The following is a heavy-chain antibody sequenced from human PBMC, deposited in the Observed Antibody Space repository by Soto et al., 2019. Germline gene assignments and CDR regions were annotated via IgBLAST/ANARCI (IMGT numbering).Heavy chain of an antibody. CDR2: IIPIFGTA. CDR1: GYTFTSYA. V-gene: IGHV1-69*13. D-gene: IGHD5-12*01. Sequence: GASVKVSCKASGYTFTSYAMYWVRQAPGQRLEWMGGIIPIFGTANYAQKFQGRVTITADESTSTAYMELSSLRSEDTAVYYCAAAYSGYDDDYWGQGTLVTVSS. CDR3: AAAYSGYDDDY. J-gene: IGHJ4*02.